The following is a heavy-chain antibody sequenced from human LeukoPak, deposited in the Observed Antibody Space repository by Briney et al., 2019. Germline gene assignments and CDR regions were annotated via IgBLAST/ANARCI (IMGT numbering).Heavy chain of an antibody. J-gene: IGHJ6*02. CDR3: ARDSLGYGMDV. CDR1: GGSISPYY. CDR2: IYYSGST. V-gene: IGHV4-59*01. Sequence: SETLSLTCTVSGGSISPYYWTWIRQPPGKGLEWVGYIYYSGSTKYSPSLKSRVSISVDTFRNQFSLKVNSVTAADTAVYYCARDSLGYGMDVWGQGTTVTVSS. D-gene: IGHD1-26*01.